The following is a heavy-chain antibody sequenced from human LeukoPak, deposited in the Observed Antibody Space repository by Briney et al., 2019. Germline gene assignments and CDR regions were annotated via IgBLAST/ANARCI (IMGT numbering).Heavy chain of an antibody. V-gene: IGHV3-7*01. CDR2: INQGGSGR. D-gene: IGHD3-10*02. Sequence: GGSLRLSCVASEFNVSRNYMSWVRQAPGKGLEWVANINQGGSGRYYVDSVKGRFTISRDNARNSLYLQMDSLRAEDTGVYYCARDHYVPHYWGQGTLVTVSS. CDR1: EFNVSRNY. CDR3: ARDHYVPHY. J-gene: IGHJ4*02.